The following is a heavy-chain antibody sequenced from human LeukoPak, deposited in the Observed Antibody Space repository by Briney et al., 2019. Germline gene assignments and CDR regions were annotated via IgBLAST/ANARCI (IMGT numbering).Heavy chain of an antibody. D-gene: IGHD3-22*01. Sequence: SETLSLTCTVSGGSISSYYWGWIRQPPGKGLEWIGYIYYSGSTNYNPSLKSRVTISVDTSKNQFSLKLSSVTAADTAVYYCARHYDSSGYYPYYFDYWGQGTLVTVSS. CDR1: GGSISSYY. CDR2: IYYSGST. CDR3: ARHYDSSGYYPYYFDY. J-gene: IGHJ4*02. V-gene: IGHV4-59*08.